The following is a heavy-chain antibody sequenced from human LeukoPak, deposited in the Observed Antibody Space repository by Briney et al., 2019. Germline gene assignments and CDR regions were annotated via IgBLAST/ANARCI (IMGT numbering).Heavy chain of an antibody. CDR2: ISGSGGST. V-gene: IGHV3-23*01. D-gene: IGHD3-22*01. J-gene: IGHJ3*02. CDR3: AKDISGYYYVLSAFDI. Sequence: SGGSLRLSCAASGFTFSSYAVSWVRQAPGKGLEWVSAISGSGGSTYYADSVKGRFTISRDNSKNTLYLQMNSLRAEDTAVYYCAKDISGYYYVLSAFDIWGQGTMVTVSS. CDR1: GFTFSSYA.